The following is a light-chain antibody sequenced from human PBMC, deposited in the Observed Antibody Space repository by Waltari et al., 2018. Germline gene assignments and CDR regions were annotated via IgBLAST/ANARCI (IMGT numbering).Light chain of an antibody. CDR3: QQYNTYSS. J-gene: IGKJ2*01. CDR2: KAA. CDR1: QSISNF. V-gene: IGKV1-5*03. Sequence: DIQMTQSPSSLSASVGDRVTITCRASQSISNFLAWYQQKPGKAPILLIYKAAILKSGVPPRFSGSGSGTQFTLTISSLQPGDFATYYCQQYNTYSSFGQGTKLEIK.